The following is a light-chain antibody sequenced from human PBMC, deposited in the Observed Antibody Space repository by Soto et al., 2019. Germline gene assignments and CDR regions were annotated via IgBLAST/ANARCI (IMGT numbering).Light chain of an antibody. CDR3: QQYNNWPRAT. CDR1: QSINGN. J-gene: IGKJ4*01. CDR2: RAS. Sequence: IVMTQSPATLSVSVGERATLSCRASQSINGNLAWYQQKPGQAPRLLMFRASLRAAGFPARFSASGSGTEFNLTISSLQSEDSAVYYCQQYNNWPRATFGGGTKVDIK. V-gene: IGKV3-15*01.